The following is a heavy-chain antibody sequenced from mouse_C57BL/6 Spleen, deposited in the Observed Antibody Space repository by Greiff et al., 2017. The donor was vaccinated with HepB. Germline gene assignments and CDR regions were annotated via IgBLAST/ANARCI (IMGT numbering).Heavy chain of an antibody. D-gene: IGHD1-1*01. Sequence: EVKVVESGGGLVKPGGSLKLSCAASGFTFSSYAMSWVRQTPEKRLEWVATISDGGSYTYYPDNVKGRFTISRDNAKNNLYLQMSHLKSEDTAMYYCARDTSSPHYYAMDYWGQGTSVTVSS. CDR3: ARDTSSPHYYAMDY. CDR1: GFTFSSYA. J-gene: IGHJ4*01. CDR2: ISDGGSYT. V-gene: IGHV5-4*01.